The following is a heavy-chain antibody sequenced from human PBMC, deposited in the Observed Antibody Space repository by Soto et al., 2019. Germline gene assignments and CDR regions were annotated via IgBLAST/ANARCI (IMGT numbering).Heavy chain of an antibody. Sequence: SETLSLTCTVSGGSISTYFWSWIRQPAGGGLEWIGRIYTTGSTNYNPSLKSRVTMSLDTSRNQFSLKLSSVTAADTAVYYCAREGGYFASSCLWVYQSPGVDVWGQGTTVTVSS. CDR2: IYTTGST. J-gene: IGHJ6*02. CDR1: GGSISTYF. CDR3: AREGGYFASSCLWVYQSPGVDV. D-gene: IGHD3-22*01. V-gene: IGHV4-4*07.